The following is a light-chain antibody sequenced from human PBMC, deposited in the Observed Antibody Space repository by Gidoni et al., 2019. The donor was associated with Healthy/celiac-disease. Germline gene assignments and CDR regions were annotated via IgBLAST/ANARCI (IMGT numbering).Light chain of an antibody. J-gene: IGLJ2*01. CDR1: KLGDKY. Sequence: SYELTQPPSVAVSPGQTASIPCSGDKLGDKYACWYQQKPCQSPVLVIYQDSKRPSGIPERFSGSNSGNTATLTISGTQAMDEADYYCQAWDSSIVVFGGGTKLTVL. V-gene: IGLV3-1*01. CDR2: QDS. CDR3: QAWDSSIVV.